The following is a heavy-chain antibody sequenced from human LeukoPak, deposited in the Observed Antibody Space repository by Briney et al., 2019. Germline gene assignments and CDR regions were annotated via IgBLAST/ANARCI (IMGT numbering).Heavy chain of an antibody. Sequence: GGSLRLSCAASGFTFSSYWMSWVRQAPGKGLEWVANIKQNGSEKYYVDSVKGRFTISRDNSKNTLYVQMNSLRAEDTAVYYCANVEWPLDYWGQGTLVTVSS. V-gene: IGHV3-7*03. J-gene: IGHJ4*02. CDR1: GFTFSSYW. CDR3: ANVEWPLDY. D-gene: IGHD1-26*01. CDR2: IKQNGSEK.